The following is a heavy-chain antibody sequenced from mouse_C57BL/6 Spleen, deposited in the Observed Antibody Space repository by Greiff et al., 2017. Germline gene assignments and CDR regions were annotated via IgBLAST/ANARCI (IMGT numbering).Heavy chain of an antibody. CDR3: ARKMPDDGSSLAWFAY. CDR2: IDPSASYT. J-gene: IGHJ3*01. CDR1: GYTFTSYW. Sequence: QVQLQQPGAELVRPGTSVKLSCTASGYTFTSYWMHWVKQRPGQGLEWIGVIDPSASYTNYNQKFKGTATLTVDPSSSTAYMQLSSLTAEDSAVYYCARKMPDDGSSLAWFAYWGQGTLVTVSA. V-gene: IGHV1-59*01. D-gene: IGHD1-1*01.